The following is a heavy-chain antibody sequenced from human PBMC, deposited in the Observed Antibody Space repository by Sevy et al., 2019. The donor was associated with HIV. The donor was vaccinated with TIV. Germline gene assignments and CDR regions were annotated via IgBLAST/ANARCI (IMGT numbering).Heavy chain of an antibody. CDR3: ARDQHDYGGNVRTGWFDP. D-gene: IGHD4-17*01. CDR1: GFTFSSYA. J-gene: IGHJ5*02. Sequence: GGSLRLSCAASGFTFSSYALHWVRQAPGKGLEWVALISYDGSIKYSADSVKGRFTVSGDNSKKTLYLQMNSLRPEDTAVYFCARDQHDYGGNVRTGWFDPWGQGTLVTVSS. V-gene: IGHV3-30-3*01. CDR2: ISYDGSIK.